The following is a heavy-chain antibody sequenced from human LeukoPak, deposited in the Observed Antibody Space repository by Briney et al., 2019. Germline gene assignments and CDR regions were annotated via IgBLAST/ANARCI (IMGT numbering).Heavy chain of an antibody. Sequence: PGGSLRLSCAASGFTFSSYSMNWVRQAPGKGLEWVSSISSSSSYIYYADSVKGRFTISRDNAKNSLYLQMNSLRAEDTAVYYCARGLRLTRPSYYYYYYMDVWGKGTTVTISS. J-gene: IGHJ6*03. V-gene: IGHV3-21*01. CDR2: ISSSSSYI. CDR3: ARGLRLTRPSYYYYYYMDV. D-gene: IGHD5-12*01. CDR1: GFTFSSYS.